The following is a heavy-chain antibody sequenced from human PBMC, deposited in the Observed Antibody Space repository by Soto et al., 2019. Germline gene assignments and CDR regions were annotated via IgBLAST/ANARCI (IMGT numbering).Heavy chain of an antibody. J-gene: IGHJ4*02. CDR2: MFYGVST. V-gene: IGHV4-39*01. Sequence: SETLSLTCTVSGSSINSSGYYWGWIRQPPGKGLEWIGSMFYGVSTYYNPSLKSRVTVSVDTSKNQFFLKLSSVTAADTAVYYCAKGKYPDYWGQGTLVTVSS. CDR3: AKGKYPDY. CDR1: GSSINSSGYY.